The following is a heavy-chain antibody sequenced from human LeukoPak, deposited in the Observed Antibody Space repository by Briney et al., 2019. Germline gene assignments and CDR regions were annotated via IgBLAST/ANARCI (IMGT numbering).Heavy chain of an antibody. CDR1: GGSISSSSYY. Sequence: SETLSLTCTVSGGSISSSSYYWGWIRQPPGKGLEWIGSIYYSGSTYYNPSLKSRVTISVNTSKNQFSLKLSSVTAADTAVYYCARLPNCGGDCYSVDPWGQGTLVTVSS. CDR3: ARLPNCGGDCYSVDP. CDR2: IYYSGST. D-gene: IGHD2-21*02. J-gene: IGHJ5*02. V-gene: IGHV4-39*01.